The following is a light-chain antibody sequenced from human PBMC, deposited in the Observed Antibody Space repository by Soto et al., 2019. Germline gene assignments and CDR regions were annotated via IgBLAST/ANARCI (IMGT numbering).Light chain of an antibody. J-gene: IGKJ5*01. V-gene: IGKV1-6*01. Sequence: IQMAQSPWTLSASVGDGVTITWRASQSINSWLAWYQQKPGKAPKLLIYAASSLQSGVPSRFSGSGSGTDFTLTISSLQPEDFATYYCLQDYNYPPTFGQGTRLEIK. CDR3: LQDYNYPPT. CDR1: QSINSW. CDR2: AAS.